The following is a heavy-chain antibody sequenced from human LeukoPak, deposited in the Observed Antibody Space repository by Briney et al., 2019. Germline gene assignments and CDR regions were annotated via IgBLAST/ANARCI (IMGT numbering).Heavy chain of an antibody. Sequence: GGSLRLSCAPCGFTFSIFWVSWVRQAPGKGREWVANIKDDGSEKYYMDSVLGRFTNSRDNAKNSLYLQMNSLRAEDTAVYYCARDVRASFDYWGQGTLVTVSS. CDR3: ARDVRASFDY. CDR1: GFTFSIFW. J-gene: IGHJ4*02. CDR2: IKDDGSEK. V-gene: IGHV3-7*04.